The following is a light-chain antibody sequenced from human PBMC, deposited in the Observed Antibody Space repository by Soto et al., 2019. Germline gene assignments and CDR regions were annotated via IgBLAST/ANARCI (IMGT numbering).Light chain of an antibody. CDR2: KAS. V-gene: IGKV1-5*03. CDR1: QTIFSW. Sequence: DIQLTHSPSTLSGSVGERVTLTCRASQTIFSWLAWYQQKPGTPPKLLIYKASTLQSGVPSRFSGSGSGTEFTLTISSLQPDDIATYYCQQYHSYSRTFGQGTKVDIK. J-gene: IGKJ1*01. CDR3: QQYHSYSRT.